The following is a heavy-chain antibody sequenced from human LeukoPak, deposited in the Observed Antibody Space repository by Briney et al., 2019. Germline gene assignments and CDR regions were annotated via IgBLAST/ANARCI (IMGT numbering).Heavy chain of an antibody. J-gene: IGHJ6*02. CDR1: GFTFSSYW. CDR3: ARAAYCGGDCYFYYYYGMDV. CDR2: INSDGSST. D-gene: IGHD2-21*02. Sequence: QTGGSLRLSCAASGFTFSSYWMHWVRQAPGKGLVWVSRINSDGSSTSYADSVKGRFTISRDNAKNTLYLQMNSLRAEDTAVYYCARAAYCGGDCYFYYYYGMDVWGQGTTVTVSS. V-gene: IGHV3-74*01.